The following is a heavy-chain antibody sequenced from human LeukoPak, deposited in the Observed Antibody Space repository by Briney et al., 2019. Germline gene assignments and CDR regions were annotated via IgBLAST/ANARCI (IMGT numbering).Heavy chain of an antibody. CDR1: GGSINTYY. CDR2: IYYGGST. Sequence: PSETLSLTCTVSGGSINTYYWSWIRQPPGKGLEWIGYIYYGGSTYSNPSLKGRVTISADTSKNQFSLKLTSVTAADTAVYYCARSSVSGTYSGGYWGQGILVTVPS. D-gene: IGHD3-10*01. J-gene: IGHJ4*02. V-gene: IGHV4-59*08. CDR3: ARSSVSGTYSGGY.